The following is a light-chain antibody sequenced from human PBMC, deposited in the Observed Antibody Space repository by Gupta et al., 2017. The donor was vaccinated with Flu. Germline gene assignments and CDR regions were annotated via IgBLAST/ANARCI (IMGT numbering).Light chain of an antibody. J-gene: IGLJ2*01. Sequence: HTVVTQAPSLTVSPGGTVTLTCASSTAAVNSGYYPNWFQQKPRHAPRDLIYSTNNRHTWTPARVSGSLRGGKAALTLSGVQAEDDAEYYCLLYDGGARVFGGGTKLTVL. V-gene: IGLV7-43*01. CDR3: LLYDGGARV. CDR2: STN. CDR1: TAAVNSGYY.